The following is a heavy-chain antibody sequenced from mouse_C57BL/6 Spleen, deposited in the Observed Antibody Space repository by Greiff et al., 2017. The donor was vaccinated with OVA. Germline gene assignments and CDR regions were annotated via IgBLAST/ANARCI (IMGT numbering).Heavy chain of an antibody. Sequence: EVMLVESGGGLVQPGGSLKLSCAASGFTFSDYYMYWVRQTPEKRLEWVAYISNGGGSTYYPATVKGRVTISRDNAKNTLYLQRSRLKSEDTAMYYCARQGMGIYYYTMDYWGQGTSVTVSS. CDR2: ISNGGGST. V-gene: IGHV5-12*01. J-gene: IGHJ4*01. CDR3: ARQGMGIYYYTMDY. CDR1: GFTFSDYY.